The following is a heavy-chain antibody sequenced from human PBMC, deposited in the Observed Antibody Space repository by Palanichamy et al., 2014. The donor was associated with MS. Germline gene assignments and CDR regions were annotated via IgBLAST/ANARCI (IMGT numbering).Heavy chain of an antibody. Sequence: EVQLVQSGAEVKKPGESLKISCKGSGYSFTSYWIGWVRQMPGKGLEWMGIIYPGDSDTRYSPSFQGQVTISADKSISTAYLQWSSLKASDTAMYYCARSSRWLLLEYYFDYWGQGTLVTVSS. CDR1: GYSFTSYW. CDR2: IYPGDSDT. D-gene: IGHD3-22*01. J-gene: IGHJ4*02. V-gene: IGHV5-51*01. CDR3: ARSSRWLLLEYYFDY.